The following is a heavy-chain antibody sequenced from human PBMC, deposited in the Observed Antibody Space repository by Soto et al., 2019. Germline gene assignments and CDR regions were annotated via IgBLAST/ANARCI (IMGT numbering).Heavy chain of an antibody. V-gene: IGHV3-21*01. CDR3: ARDKYYGSALGFDP. CDR1: GFTFSSYS. J-gene: IGHJ5*02. D-gene: IGHD3-10*01. CDR2: ISSSSYI. Sequence: GGSLRLSCAASGFTFSSYSMNWVRQAPGKGLEWVSSISSSSYIYYADSVKGRFTISRDNAKNSLYLQMNSLRAEDTAVYYCARDKYYGSALGFDPWGQGTLVTVSS.